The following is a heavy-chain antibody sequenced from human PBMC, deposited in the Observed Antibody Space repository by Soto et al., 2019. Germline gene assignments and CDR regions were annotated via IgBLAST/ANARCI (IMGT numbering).Heavy chain of an antibody. J-gene: IGHJ4*02. CDR1: AGSISSVDYY. Sequence: PSETLSLTCTVSAGSISSVDYYWSWIRQPPGKGLEWIGYIYYSGNTYYNASLKSRVTISIDTSKNQFSLKLSSVTAADTVVYYCARAPLYYSAGSDFYPFYFDFCSRGTLVTVSS. CDR2: IYYSGNT. CDR3: ARAPLYYSAGSDFYPFYFDF. D-gene: IGHD3-22*01. V-gene: IGHV4-30-4*01.